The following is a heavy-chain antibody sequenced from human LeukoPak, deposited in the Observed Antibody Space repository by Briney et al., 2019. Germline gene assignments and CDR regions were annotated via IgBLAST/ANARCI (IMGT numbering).Heavy chain of an antibody. D-gene: IGHD3-3*02. Sequence: SETLSLTCTVSGGSVRTTRYYWAWIRQSPGKGLEWIGSISYFGSAYYRPSLQSRATISVDSSKTQIALTLSSVTATDTALYYCATHDEMSFFESWGQGALVTVS. CDR1: GGSVRTTRYY. V-gene: IGHV4-39*01. J-gene: IGHJ4*02. CDR2: ISYFGSA. CDR3: ATHDEMSFFES.